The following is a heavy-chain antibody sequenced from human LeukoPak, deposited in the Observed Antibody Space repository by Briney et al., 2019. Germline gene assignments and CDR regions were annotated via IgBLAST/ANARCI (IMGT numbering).Heavy chain of an antibody. Sequence: GGSLRLSCAASGFTFSSYAMNCVRQAPGKGLEWVSAISGSGGSTYYADSVKGRFTISRDNSKNTLYLQMNSLRAEDTAVYYCAKSIVGATSPYYYYYGMDVWGQGTTVTVSS. V-gene: IGHV3-23*01. CDR1: GFTFSSYA. CDR2: ISGSGGST. J-gene: IGHJ6*02. CDR3: AKSIVGATSPYYYYYGMDV. D-gene: IGHD1-26*01.